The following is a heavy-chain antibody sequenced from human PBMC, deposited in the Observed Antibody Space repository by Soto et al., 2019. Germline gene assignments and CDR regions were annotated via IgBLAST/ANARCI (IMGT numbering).Heavy chain of an antibody. J-gene: IGHJ4*02. Sequence: GGSLRLSCAASGFTFSSYDMHWVRQPTGKGLEWVSAIGTAGDTYYPGSVKGRFTISRENAKNSLYLQMNSLRAGDTAVYYCARRYYDSSGVDYWGQGTPVTVSS. CDR3: ARRYYDSSGVDY. CDR1: GFTFSSYD. V-gene: IGHV3-13*04. CDR2: IGTAGDT. D-gene: IGHD3-22*01.